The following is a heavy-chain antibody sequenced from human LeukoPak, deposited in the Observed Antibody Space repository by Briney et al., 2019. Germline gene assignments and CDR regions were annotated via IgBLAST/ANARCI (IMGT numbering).Heavy chain of an antibody. CDR2: INPNSGGT. J-gene: IGHJ3*02. V-gene: IGHV1-2*02. CDR3: AREPETYYYDSSGYRGNAFDI. Sequence: ASVTVSCKASGYTFTGYYMHWVRQAPGQGLEWMGWINPNSGGTNYAQKFQGRVTMTRATSISTAYMELSRLRSDDTAVYYCAREPETYYYDSSGYRGNAFDIWGQGTMVTVSS. D-gene: IGHD3-22*01. CDR1: GYTFTGYY.